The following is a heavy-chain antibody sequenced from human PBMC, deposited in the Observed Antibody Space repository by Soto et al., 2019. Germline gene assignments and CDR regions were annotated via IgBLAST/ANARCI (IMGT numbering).Heavy chain of an antibody. J-gene: IGHJ1*01. V-gene: IGHV1-3*01. Sequence: ASVKVSCKASGYTFTSYAMHWVRQAPGQRLEWMGWISAGNGNTNYAQKLQGRVTMTTDTSTSTAYMELRSLRSDDTAVYYCARFGSSGDYLPEYFQHWGQGTLVTVSS. D-gene: IGHD4-17*01. CDR3: ARFGSSGDYLPEYFQH. CDR1: GYTFTSYA. CDR2: ISAGNGNT.